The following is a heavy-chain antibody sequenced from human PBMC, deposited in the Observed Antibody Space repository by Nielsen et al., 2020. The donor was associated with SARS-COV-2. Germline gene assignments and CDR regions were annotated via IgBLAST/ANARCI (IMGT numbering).Heavy chain of an antibody. CDR1: GFTFSGSA. J-gene: IGHJ2*01. CDR2: INAGNGNT. CDR3: ATGLNRDWYFDL. Sequence: GESLKISCAVSGFTFSGSALHWVRQAPGQRLEWMGWINAGNGNTKYSQKFQGRVTITRDTSASTAYMELSSLRSEDTAVYYCATGLNRDWYFDLWGRGTLVTVSS. V-gene: IGHV1-3*01.